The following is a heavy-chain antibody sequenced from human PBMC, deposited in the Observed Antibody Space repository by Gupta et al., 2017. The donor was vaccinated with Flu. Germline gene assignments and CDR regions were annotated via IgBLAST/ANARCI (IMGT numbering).Heavy chain of an antibody. CDR3: ARGVHALGKYYDFWSGDFDP. V-gene: IGHV1-46*03. Sequence: LEWMGIINPSGGSTSYAQKFQGRVTMTRDTSTSTVYMELSSLRSEDTAVYYCARGVHALGKYYDFWSGDFDPWGQGTLVTVSS. CDR2: INPSGGST. D-gene: IGHD3-3*01. J-gene: IGHJ5*02.